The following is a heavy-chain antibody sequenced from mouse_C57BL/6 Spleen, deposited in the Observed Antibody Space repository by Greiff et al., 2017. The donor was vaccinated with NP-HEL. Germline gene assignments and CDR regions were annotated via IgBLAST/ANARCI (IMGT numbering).Heavy chain of an antibody. CDR3: ARSRGLPPFPY. CDR1: GYTFTDYY. V-gene: IGHV1-19*01. CDR2: INPYNGGT. J-gene: IGHJ3*01. Sequence: VQLQQSGPVLVKPGASVKMSCKASGYTFTDYYMNWVKQSHGKSLEWIGVINPYNGGTSYNQKFKGKATLTVDKSSSTAYMELNSLTSEDSAVYYCARSRGLPPFPYWGQGTLVTVSA. D-gene: IGHD2-4*01.